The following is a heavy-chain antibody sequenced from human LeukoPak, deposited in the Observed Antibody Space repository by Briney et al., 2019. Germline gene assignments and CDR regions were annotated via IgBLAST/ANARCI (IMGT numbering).Heavy chain of an antibody. V-gene: IGHV1-2*04. J-gene: IGHJ4*02. CDR2: INPNSGGT. CDR3: ARESGGYDSAFDY. CDR1: GGTFSSYA. D-gene: IGHD5-12*01. Sequence: ASVKVSCKASGGTFSSYAISWVRQAPGQGLEWMGWINPNSGGTNYAQKFQGWVTITRDTSISTAYMELSRLRSDDTAVYYCARESGGYDSAFDYWGQGTLVTVSS.